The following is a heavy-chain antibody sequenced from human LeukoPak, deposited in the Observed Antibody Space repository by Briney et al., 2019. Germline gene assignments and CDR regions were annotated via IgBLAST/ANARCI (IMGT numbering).Heavy chain of an antibody. CDR3: ARDFMTTVPFDY. CDR2: ISSSSSYV. CDR1: GFTFSSYS. V-gene: IGHV3-21*01. J-gene: IGHJ4*02. D-gene: IGHD4-11*01. Sequence: GGSLRLSCAASGFTFSSYSMNWVRQAPGKGLEWVSSISSSSSYVYYADSVKGRFTISRDNAKNSLYLQMNSLRAEDTAVYYCARDFMTTVPFDYWGQGTLVTVSS.